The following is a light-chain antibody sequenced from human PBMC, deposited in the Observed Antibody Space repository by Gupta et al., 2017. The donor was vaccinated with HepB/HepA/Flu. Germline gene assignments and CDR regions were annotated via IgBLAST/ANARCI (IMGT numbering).Light chain of an antibody. J-gene: IGLJ2*01. Sequence: QSALTQPRSVSGSPGQSVTISCTGTSSDVGGYNYVSWYQHHPGKAPKLMFYDVSERPSRVPDRFAGSKSGNTASLTISGLQAEDEADDYCSSYASSYTSVFGGGTKLTV. CDR1: SSDVGGYNY. CDR2: DVS. CDR3: SSYASSYTSV. V-gene: IGLV2-11*01.